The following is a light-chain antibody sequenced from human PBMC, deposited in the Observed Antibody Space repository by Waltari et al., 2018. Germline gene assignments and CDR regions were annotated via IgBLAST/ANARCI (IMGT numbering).Light chain of an antibody. CDR2: DAS. J-gene: IGKJ5*01. V-gene: IGKV3-11*01. CDR1: ESVSSY. Sequence: EIELTQSPATLSLSPGERATLSCRANESVSSYLARYQQKPDQAPRLLIYDASKRAAGTPARLSGSGYGTDFTLTNSNLEPEDDASYYCQQRTNWVTTFGQGTRLDIK. CDR3: QQRTNWVTT.